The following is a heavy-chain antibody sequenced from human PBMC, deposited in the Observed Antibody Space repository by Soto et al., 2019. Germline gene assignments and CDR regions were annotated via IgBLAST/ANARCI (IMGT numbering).Heavy chain of an antibody. CDR3: ARGMEEGYSYGFTPYYFDY. J-gene: IGHJ4*02. D-gene: IGHD5-18*01. CDR1: GSSISSYY. CDR2: IYYSGST. Sequence: SETLSLTCTVSGSSISSYYWSWIRQPPGKGLEWIGYIYYSGSTNYNPSLKSRVTISVDTSKNQFSLKLSSVTAADTAVYYCARGMEEGYSYGFTPYYFDYWGQGTLVTVSS. V-gene: IGHV4-59*01.